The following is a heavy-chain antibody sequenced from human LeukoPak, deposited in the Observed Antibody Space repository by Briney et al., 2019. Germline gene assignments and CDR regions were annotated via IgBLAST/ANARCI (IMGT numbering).Heavy chain of an antibody. V-gene: IGHV3-30*02. CDR3: ARDQDYYATGGVTDY. CDR2: IRYDGSNK. J-gene: IGHJ4*02. CDR1: GFTFSSYG. Sequence: GGSLRLSCAASGFTFSSYGMHWVRQAPGKGLEWVAFIRYDGSNKYYADSVKGRFTISRDNSKNTLYLQMNSLRAEDTAVYYCARDQDYYATGGVTDYWGQGTLVTVSS. D-gene: IGHD3-10*01.